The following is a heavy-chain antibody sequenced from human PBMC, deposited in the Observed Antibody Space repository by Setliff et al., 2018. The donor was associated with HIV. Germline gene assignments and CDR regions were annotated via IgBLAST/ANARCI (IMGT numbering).Heavy chain of an antibody. CDR1: IDSISSYY. V-gene: IGHV4-59*01. CDR2: IYTSGST. CDR3: ARGEEDDTFDI. Sequence: SETLSLTCTVSIDSISSYYWSWIRQPPGKGLEWIGYIYTSGSTKYNPSLKSRVTISLDTSKNQFSLNLSSVTASDTAVYYCARGEEDDTFDIWGHGTMVTVSS. J-gene: IGHJ3*02.